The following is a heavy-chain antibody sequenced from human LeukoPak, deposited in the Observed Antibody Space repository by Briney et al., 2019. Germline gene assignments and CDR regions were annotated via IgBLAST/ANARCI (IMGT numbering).Heavy chain of an antibody. Sequence: PGASVKVSCKASGYTFTGYYMHWVRQAPGQGLEWMGWINPNSGGTNYAQKFQGRVTMTRDTSISTAYMELSRLRSDDTAVYYCARDYYGSGSYYGHMDVWGKGTTVTASS. D-gene: IGHD3-10*01. CDR2: INPNSGGT. J-gene: IGHJ6*03. V-gene: IGHV1-2*02. CDR1: GYTFTGYY. CDR3: ARDYYGSGSYYGHMDV.